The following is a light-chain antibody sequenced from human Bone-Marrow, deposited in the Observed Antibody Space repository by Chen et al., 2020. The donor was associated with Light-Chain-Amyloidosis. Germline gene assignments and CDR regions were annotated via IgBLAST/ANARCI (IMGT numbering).Light chain of an antibody. CDR2: RDT. J-gene: IGLJ2*01. CDR1: DLPTKY. CDR3: QSADSSGTYEVI. Sequence: SYELPQPPSVSVSPGQTARITCSGDDLPTKYAYWYQQKPGQAPVLVIHRDTERPSGISGRFSGSSSGTQATLTISGVQAEDEADYHCQSADSSGTYEVIFGGGTKLTVL. V-gene: IGLV3-25*03.